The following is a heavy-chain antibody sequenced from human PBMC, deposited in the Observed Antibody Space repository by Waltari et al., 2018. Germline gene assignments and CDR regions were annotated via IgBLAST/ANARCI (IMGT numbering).Heavy chain of an antibody. Sequence: QLQLQESGPGLVKPSETLSLTCTVSGGSISSSSYYWGWIRQPPGKGLEWIGSIYYSGDTYYNPSLKSRVTISVDTSKNQFSLKLSSVTAADTAVYYCATPDFGYGSGSRFDYWGQGTLVTVSS. CDR2: IYYSGDT. CDR3: ATPDFGYGSGSRFDY. J-gene: IGHJ4*02. V-gene: IGHV4-39*07. D-gene: IGHD3-10*01. CDR1: GGSISSSSYY.